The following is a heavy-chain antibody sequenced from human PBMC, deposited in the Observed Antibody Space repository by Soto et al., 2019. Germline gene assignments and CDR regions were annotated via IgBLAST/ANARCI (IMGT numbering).Heavy chain of an antibody. Sequence: QVQLVQSGAEVKKPGSSVKVSCKASGGTFSSYTISWVRQAPGQGLEWMGRIIPILGIANYAQKFQGRVTITADKSTSTAYMELSSLRSEDTAVYYCARSCLWVRGVKNWYFDLWGRGTLVTVSS. D-gene: IGHD3-10*01. CDR3: ARSCLWVRGVKNWYFDL. CDR2: IIPILGIA. V-gene: IGHV1-69*02. CDR1: GGTFSSYT. J-gene: IGHJ2*01.